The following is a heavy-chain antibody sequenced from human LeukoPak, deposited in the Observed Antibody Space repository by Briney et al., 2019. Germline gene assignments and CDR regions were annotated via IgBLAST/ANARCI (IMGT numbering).Heavy chain of an antibody. J-gene: IGHJ1*01. D-gene: IGHD6-13*01. V-gene: IGHV3-30*18. Sequence: GGSLRLSCAASGFTFSTYWMSWVRQAPGKGLEWVAVISYDGSNKYYADSVKGRFTISRDNSKNTLYLQMNSLRAEDTAVYYCAKEVAAADVVVLGYFQHWGQGTLVTVSS. CDR2: ISYDGSNK. CDR3: AKEVAAADVVVLGYFQH. CDR1: GFTFSTYW.